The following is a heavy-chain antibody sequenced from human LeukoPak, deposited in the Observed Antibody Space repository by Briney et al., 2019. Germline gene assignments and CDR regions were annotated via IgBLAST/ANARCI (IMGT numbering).Heavy chain of an antibody. D-gene: IGHD3-16*01. CDR2: ISERNGNT. Sequence: ASVKVSCKASGYTFTSYGITWVRQAPGQGLEWMGWISERNGNTNYAQNLQGRITMTTDTSTSTAYMELRSLRSDDTAVYYCARLSQTYGLYYYYYMDVWGKGTTVTVSS. V-gene: IGHV1-18*01. CDR1: GYTFTSYG. CDR3: ARLSQTYGLYYYYYMDV. J-gene: IGHJ6*03.